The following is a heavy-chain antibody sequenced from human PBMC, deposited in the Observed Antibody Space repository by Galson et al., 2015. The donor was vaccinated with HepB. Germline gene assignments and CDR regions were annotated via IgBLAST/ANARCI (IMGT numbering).Heavy chain of an antibody. CDR2: ISSSSTTI. Sequence: SLRLSCAASGFTFSSYSMNWVRQAPGKGLEWVSYISSSSTTIYYADSVKGRFTISRDNAKNSPYLQMNSLRDEDTAVYYCARDWLGQKWLRSRDAFDFWGQGTMVTVSS. V-gene: IGHV3-48*02. CDR3: ARDWLGQKWLRSRDAFDF. J-gene: IGHJ3*01. D-gene: IGHD5-12*01. CDR1: GFTFSSYS.